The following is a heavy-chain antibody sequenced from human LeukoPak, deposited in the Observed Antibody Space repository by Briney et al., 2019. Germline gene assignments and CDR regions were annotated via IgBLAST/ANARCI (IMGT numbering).Heavy chain of an antibody. CDR3: ATDYHGYFDY. CDR1: RFTFSSYW. Sequence: GGSLRLSCAASRFTFSSYWMTWVRQAPGKGLEWVANINQDGGEKYYVDSVKGRFTISRDNAKNSLYLQMSSLRAEDAAEYYCATDYHGYFDYWGQGTLVTVSS. V-gene: IGHV3-7*01. D-gene: IGHD1-14*01. J-gene: IGHJ4*02. CDR2: INQDGGEK.